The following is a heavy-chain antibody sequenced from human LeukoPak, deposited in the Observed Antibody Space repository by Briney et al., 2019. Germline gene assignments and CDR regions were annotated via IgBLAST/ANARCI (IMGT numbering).Heavy chain of an antibody. Sequence: GGSRRLSCAASGFTFSTYSMNWLRLAPGKGLEWVSSISPDSNYKYYVDSVKGRFTISRDNAKSSLYLQMNSLRAEDTAVYYCVRGGYRGFDYEYWGQGTLVTVSS. CDR2: ISPDSNYK. D-gene: IGHD5-12*01. CDR3: VRGGYRGFDYEY. CDR1: GFTFSTYS. V-gene: IGHV3-21*01. J-gene: IGHJ4*02.